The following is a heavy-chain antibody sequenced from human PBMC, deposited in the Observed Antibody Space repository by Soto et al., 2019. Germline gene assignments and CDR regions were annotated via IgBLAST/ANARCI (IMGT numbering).Heavy chain of an antibody. V-gene: IGHV3-15*01. CDR3: TTLSISQTGQFDY. Sequence: EVQLVESGGGLVKPGGSLRLSCAASGFTFSNAWMNWVRQAPAKGLEWVGRIKSKTDGGTTDYAAPVKGRFTISRDDSKNTLYLQMNSLKTEDTAVYYCTTLSISQTGQFDYWGQGTLVTVSS. CDR1: GFTFSNAW. CDR2: IKSKTDGGTT. J-gene: IGHJ4*02. D-gene: IGHD2-2*01.